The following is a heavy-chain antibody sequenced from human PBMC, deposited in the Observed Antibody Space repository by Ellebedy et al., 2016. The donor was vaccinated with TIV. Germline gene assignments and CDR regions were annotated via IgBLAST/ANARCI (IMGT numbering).Heavy chain of an antibody. CDR2: IWYDGTNQ. J-gene: IGHJ3*02. Sequence: PGGSLRLSCAASKSTFNNYGMHWVRQAPGKGLEWVAVIWYDGTNQYYRDSVKGRFTIARDNSKTTLFLQMNNLRPDDTAVYYCARETPNRAFDIWGQGAMVTVSS. D-gene: IGHD1-14*01. V-gene: IGHV3-33*01. CDR1: KSTFNNYG. CDR3: ARETPNRAFDI.